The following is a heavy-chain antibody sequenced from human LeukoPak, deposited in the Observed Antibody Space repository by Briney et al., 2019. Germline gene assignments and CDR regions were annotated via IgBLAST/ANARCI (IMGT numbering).Heavy chain of an antibody. V-gene: IGHV4-34*01. CDR3: AREGSGWYGNDAFDI. CDR2: INHSGST. J-gene: IGHJ3*02. D-gene: IGHD6-19*01. Sequence: SETLSLTCAVYGGSFSGYYWSWIRQPPGKGLEWIGEINHSGSTNYNPSLKSRVTISVDTSKNQFSLKLSSVTAADTAVYYCAREGSGWYGNDAFDIWGQGTMVTVSS. CDR1: GGSFSGYY.